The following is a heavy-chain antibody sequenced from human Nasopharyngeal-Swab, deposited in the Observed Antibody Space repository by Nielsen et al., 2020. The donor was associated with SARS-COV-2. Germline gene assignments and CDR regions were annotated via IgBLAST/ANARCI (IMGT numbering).Heavy chain of an antibody. CDR3: AREVHYYDSSGPGGSTI. CDR2: IYYSGST. J-gene: IGHJ3*02. CDR1: GGSISSYY. V-gene: IGHV4-59*01. D-gene: IGHD3-22*01. Sequence: SETLSLTCTVSGGSISSYYWSWIRQPPGKGLEWIGYIYYSGSTNYNPSLKSRVTISADTSKNQFSLKLSSVTAADTAVYYCAREVHYYDSSGPGGSTIWGQGTMVTVSS.